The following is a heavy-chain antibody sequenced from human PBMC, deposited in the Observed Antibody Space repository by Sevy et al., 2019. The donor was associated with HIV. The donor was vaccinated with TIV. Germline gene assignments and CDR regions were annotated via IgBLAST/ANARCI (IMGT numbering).Heavy chain of an antibody. V-gene: IGHV3-23*01. CDR2: ISGSGRST. Sequence: GGSLRLSCAASGFTFSSYAMSWVRPAPGKGLEWVSAISGSGRSTYYADSVKGRFTITRDNSKNTLYLQMNSLRAEDTAVYYCAKDQEYYDSSGRGINFDYWGQGTLVTVSS. CDR1: GFTFSSYA. D-gene: IGHD3-22*01. CDR3: AKDQEYYDSSGRGINFDY. J-gene: IGHJ4*02.